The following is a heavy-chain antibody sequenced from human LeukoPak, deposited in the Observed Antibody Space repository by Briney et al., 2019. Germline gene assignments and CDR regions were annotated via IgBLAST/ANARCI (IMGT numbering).Heavy chain of an antibody. CDR3: AKDRGSGYDLYYFDY. CDR2: ISYDGSNK. V-gene: IGHV3-30*18. CDR1: GFTFSSYG. D-gene: IGHD5-12*01. J-gene: IGHJ4*02. Sequence: GGSLRLSCAASGFTFSSYGMHGVRQAPGKGLEWVAVISYDGSNKYYADSVKGRFTISRDNSKNTLYLQMNSLRAEDTAVYYCAKDRGSGYDLYYFDYWGQGTLVTVFS.